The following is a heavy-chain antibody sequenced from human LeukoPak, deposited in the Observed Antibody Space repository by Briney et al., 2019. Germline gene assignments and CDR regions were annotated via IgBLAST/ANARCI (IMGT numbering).Heavy chain of an antibody. CDR1: GLTVSRKF. Sequence: GESLRLSCVVSGLTVSRKFMNWVRQAPGKGLEWVPGINDNGSTRFYAASVKGRFTSSRDNPKNTLYLQMIGLRVEDTAVYYCAKDLQTWPRFPDYWGRGTLVTVSS. D-gene: IGHD5-12*01. CDR3: AKDLQTWPRFPDY. CDR2: INDNGSTR. V-gene: IGHV3-23*01. J-gene: IGHJ4*02.